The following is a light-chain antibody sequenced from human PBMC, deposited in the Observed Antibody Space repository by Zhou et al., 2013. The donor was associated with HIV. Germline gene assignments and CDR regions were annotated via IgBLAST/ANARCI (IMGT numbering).Light chain of an antibody. V-gene: IGKV1-13*02. J-gene: IGKJ2*01. CDR2: DAS. CDR1: QGISRH. Sequence: AIQLTQSPSSLSASVGDRVTITCRASQGISRHLAWYQQKPGKAPNLLIYDASTLQIGVPSRFSGSGSGTHFTLTISGLRPEDFATYYCQQYNRDPRTFGQGTQLXIK. CDR3: QQYNRDPRT.